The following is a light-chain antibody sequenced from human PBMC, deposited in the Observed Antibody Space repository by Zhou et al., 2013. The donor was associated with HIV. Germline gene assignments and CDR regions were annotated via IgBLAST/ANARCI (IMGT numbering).Light chain of an antibody. CDR3: QQYDNWPPMYT. CDR2: GAS. J-gene: IGKJ2*01. Sequence: EVVLTQSPATLSLSPGERATLSCRASQSVSSNLAWYQQKPGQAPRLLIYGASTRATGIPARFSGSGSGTVFTLTISDMQSEDYAIYSCQQYDNWPPMYTFGQGTKVEIK. V-gene: IGKV3-15*01. CDR1: QSVSSN.